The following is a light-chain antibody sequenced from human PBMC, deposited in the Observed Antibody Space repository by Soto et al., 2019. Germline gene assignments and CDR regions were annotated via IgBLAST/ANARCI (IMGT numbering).Light chain of an antibody. CDR1: RSNIGSNT. Sequence: QSVLTQPPSASGTPGQRLTISCSGSRSNIGSNTVNWYQQLPGTAPKLLIYSNNQRPSGVPDRISGSKSGTSASLAISGLQSEDEADYYCAAWDDSLNGPEVVFGGGTKLTVL. V-gene: IGLV1-44*01. CDR2: SNN. J-gene: IGLJ2*01. CDR3: AAWDDSLNGPEVV.